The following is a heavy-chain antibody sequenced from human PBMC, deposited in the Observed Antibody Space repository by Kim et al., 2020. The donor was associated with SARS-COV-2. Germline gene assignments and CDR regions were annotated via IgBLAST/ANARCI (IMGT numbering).Heavy chain of an antibody. CDR2: IYYSGST. V-gene: IGHV4-39*01. D-gene: IGHD3-10*01. CDR1: GGSISSSSYY. J-gene: IGHJ4*02. Sequence: SETLSLTCTVSGGSISSSSYYWGWIRQPPGKGLEWIGSIYYSGSTYYNPSLKSRVTISVDTSKNQFSLKVSSVTAADTAVYYCARQKTYYYGSGSYEPNDYWGQGTLVTVSS. CDR3: ARQKTYYYGSGSYEPNDY.